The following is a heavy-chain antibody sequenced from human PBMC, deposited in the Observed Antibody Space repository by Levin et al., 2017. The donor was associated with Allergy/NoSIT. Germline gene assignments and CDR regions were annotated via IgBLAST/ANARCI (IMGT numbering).Heavy chain of an antibody. CDR1: GASINSFF. CDR2: IHSTGSS. Sequence: ESLKISCSVSGASINSFFWSWIRQPPGKGLQWIGYIHSTGSSNYNPSLKSRVTISLDTSTNQFSLELRSVTAADTAVYYCARYHCSGGTCYHFDYWGQGTLVTVSS. J-gene: IGHJ4*02. CDR3: ARYHCSGGTCYHFDY. D-gene: IGHD2-15*01. V-gene: IGHV4-59*01.